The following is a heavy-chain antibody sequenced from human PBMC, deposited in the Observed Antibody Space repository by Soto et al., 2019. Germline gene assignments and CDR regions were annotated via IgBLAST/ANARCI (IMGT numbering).Heavy chain of an antibody. CDR3: ARRAATGTNVCFDP. Sequence: ASETLSLTCTISGGSISSGGYYWSWIRQHPGKGLEWIGYIYYSGSTYYNPSLKSRVTIAVDTSKNQFSLKLNSVTAADTAVYYCARRAATGTNVCFDPWGQRTLATVSS. CDR2: IYYSGST. V-gene: IGHV4-31*03. CDR1: GGSISSGGYY. D-gene: IGHD1-7*01. J-gene: IGHJ5*02.